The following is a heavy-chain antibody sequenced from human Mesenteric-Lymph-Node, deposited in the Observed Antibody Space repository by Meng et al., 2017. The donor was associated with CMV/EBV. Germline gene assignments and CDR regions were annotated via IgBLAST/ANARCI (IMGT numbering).Heavy chain of an antibody. Sequence: SETLSLTCTVSGGSVGGGSYYWNWIRQPPGKGLEWIGYIYYSGTTNYNPSLKSRISISEDTSKNHLSLKLSSVTAADTAVYYCARSPTRSPYFDYWGQGTLVTVSS. J-gene: IGHJ4*02. CDR3: ARSPTRSPYFDY. V-gene: IGHV4-61*03. CDR2: IYYSGTT. CDR1: GGSVGGGSYY. D-gene: IGHD3-10*01.